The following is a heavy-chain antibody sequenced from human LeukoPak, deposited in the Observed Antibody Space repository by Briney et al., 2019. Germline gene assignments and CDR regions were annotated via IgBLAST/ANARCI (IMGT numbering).Heavy chain of an antibody. CDR3: AKDLVKGYSYGRIGY. V-gene: IGHV3-30*18. CDR2: ISYDGSNK. J-gene: IGHJ4*02. CDR1: GFTFSSYG. Sequence: GGSLRLSCAASGFTFSSYGMHWVRQAPGKGLEWVAAISYDGSNKYYADSVKGRFTISRDNSKNTLYLQMNSLRAEDTAVYYCAKDLVKGYSYGRIGYWGQGTLVTVSS. D-gene: IGHD5-18*01.